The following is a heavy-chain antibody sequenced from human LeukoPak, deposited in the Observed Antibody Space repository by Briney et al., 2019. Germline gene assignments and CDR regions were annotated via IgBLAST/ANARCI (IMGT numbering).Heavy chain of an antibody. D-gene: IGHD3-9*01. J-gene: IGHJ4*02. CDR1: GFTFSSYA. V-gene: IGHV3-53*04. CDR3: ARSDRYFDWLLRY. Sequence: GGSLRLSCAASGFTFSSYAMSWVRQAPGKGLEWVSVIYSGGSTYYADSVKGRFTISRHNSKNTLYLQMNSLRAEDTAVYYCARSDRYFDWLLRYWGQGTLVTVSS. CDR2: IYSGGST.